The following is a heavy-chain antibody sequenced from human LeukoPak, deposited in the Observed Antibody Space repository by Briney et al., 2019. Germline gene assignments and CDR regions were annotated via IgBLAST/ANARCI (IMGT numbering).Heavy chain of an antibody. CDR3: AKGLEETHQYYGDSPSNDAFDI. J-gene: IGHJ3*02. V-gene: IGHV3-23*01. CDR1: GFTFSSYA. CDR2: ISGSGGST. D-gene: IGHD4-17*01. Sequence: PGGSLRLSCAASGFTFSSYAMSWVRQAPGKGLEWASAISGSGGSTYYADSVKGRFTISRDNSKNTLYLQMNSLRAEDTAVYYCAKGLEETHQYYGDSPSNDAFDIWGQGTMVTVSS.